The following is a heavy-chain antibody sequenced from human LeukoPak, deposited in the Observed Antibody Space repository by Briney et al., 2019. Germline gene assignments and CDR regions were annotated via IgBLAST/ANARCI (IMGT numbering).Heavy chain of an antibody. J-gene: IGHJ1*01. CDR3: AKGSWDYYDSSGYYYPTWHVFQH. CDR2: ITGTADST. Sequence: GGSLRLSCAAYGFTISSYAMSWVRQTPGKGLEWVAAITGTADSTYYADSVKGRFTISRDNSKNTLYLQMNSLRAEDTAVYYCAKGSWDYYDSSGYYYPTWHVFQHWGQGTLVTVSS. D-gene: IGHD3-22*01. CDR1: GFTISSYA. V-gene: IGHV3-23*01.